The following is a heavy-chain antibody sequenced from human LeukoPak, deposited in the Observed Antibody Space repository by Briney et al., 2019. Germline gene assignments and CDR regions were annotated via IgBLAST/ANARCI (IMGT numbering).Heavy chain of an antibody. Sequence: GGSLRLSCAASGFTFSNYAMTWVRQAPGKGLEWVSVISGSGGNTLYATSVKGRFSISRDNSKNTLYLQMNGLRAEDTAVYYCAKGVDSGGTCYSSIDCWGQGTLVTVSP. CDR1: GFTFSNYA. CDR3: AKGVDSGGTCYSSIDC. D-gene: IGHD2-15*01. V-gene: IGHV3-23*01. J-gene: IGHJ4*02. CDR2: ISGSGGNT.